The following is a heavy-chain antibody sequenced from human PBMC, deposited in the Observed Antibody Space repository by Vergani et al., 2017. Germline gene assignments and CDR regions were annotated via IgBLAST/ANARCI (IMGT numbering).Heavy chain of an antibody. J-gene: IGHJ6*03. D-gene: IGHD3-10*01. CDR1: GGSFSGYY. CDR3: ARVVVRGVRYYYYYMDV. CDR2: IKHSGST. Sequence: QVQLQQWGAGLLKPSETLSLTCAVYGGSFSGYYWSWIRQPPGKGLEWIGEIKHSGSTNYNPSLKSRVTISVDTSKNQFSLKRSSVTAADTAVYYCARVVVRGVRYYYYYMDVWGKGTTVTVSS. V-gene: IGHV4-34*01.